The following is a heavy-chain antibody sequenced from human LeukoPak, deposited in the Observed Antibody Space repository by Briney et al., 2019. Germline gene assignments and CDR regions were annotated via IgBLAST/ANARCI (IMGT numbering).Heavy chain of an antibody. V-gene: IGHV4-34*01. CDR3: ARDPLYYDFWSGPQYYYYGMDV. CDR2: INHSGST. D-gene: IGHD3-3*01. Sequence: SETLSLTCAVYGGSFSGYYWSWIRQPPGKGLEWIGEINHSGSTNYNPSLKSRVTISVDTSKNQFSLKLSSVTAADTAVYYCARDPLYYDFWSGPQYYYYGMDVWGQGTTVTVSS. CDR1: GGSFSGYY. J-gene: IGHJ6*02.